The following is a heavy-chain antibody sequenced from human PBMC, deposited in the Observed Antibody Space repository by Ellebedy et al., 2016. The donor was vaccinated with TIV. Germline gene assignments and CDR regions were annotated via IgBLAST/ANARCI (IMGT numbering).Heavy chain of an antibody. CDR2: ISAYNGNT. CDR1: GYTFSSYG. V-gene: IGHV1-18*01. J-gene: IGHJ6*03. Sequence: ASVKVSXKASGYTFSSYGISWVRQAPGQGLEWMGWISAYNGNTNYAQKLQGRVTLTRDTSTSTAYMELRSLRSDDTAVYYCARVGTTGYYYTDVWGKGTTVTVSS. D-gene: IGHD1-7*01. CDR3: ARVGTTGYYYTDV.